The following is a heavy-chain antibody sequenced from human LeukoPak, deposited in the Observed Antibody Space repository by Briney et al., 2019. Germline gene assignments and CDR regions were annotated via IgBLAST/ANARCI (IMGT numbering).Heavy chain of an antibody. CDR2: IDYGGST. CDR3: ARVPSRYSSGWTFDY. V-gene: IGHV4-30-4*01. CDR1: SFSISSGHYY. J-gene: IGHJ4*02. Sequence: SQTLSLTCTVSSFSISSGHYYWSWIRQPPGKGLEWIGYIDYGGSTYYNPSLQSRVTISIDGSKIQFSLKLSSVTAADTAVYYCARVPSRYSSGWTFDYWGQGTLVTVSS. D-gene: IGHD6-19*01.